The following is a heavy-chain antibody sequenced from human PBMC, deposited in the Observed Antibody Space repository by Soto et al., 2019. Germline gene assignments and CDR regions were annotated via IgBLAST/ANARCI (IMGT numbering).Heavy chain of an antibody. V-gene: IGHV4-59*01. CDR1: GGSISSYY. CDR3: ARNYYDSSGSGFDNWFDP. J-gene: IGHJ5*02. CDR2: IYYSGST. D-gene: IGHD3-22*01. Sequence: LSLTCTVSGGSISSYYWSWIRQPPGKGLEWIGYIYYSGSTNYNPSLKSRVTISVDTSKNQFSLKLSSVTAADTAVYYCARNYYDSSGSGFDNWFDPWGQGTLVTVSS.